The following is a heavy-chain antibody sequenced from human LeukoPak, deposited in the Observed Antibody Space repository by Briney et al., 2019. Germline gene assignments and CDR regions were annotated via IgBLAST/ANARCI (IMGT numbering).Heavy chain of an antibody. CDR3: AKGDESDY. Sequence: GGSLRLSCAASGFIFNNYGMHGVRQAPGKGLQWVAFIRHDGTNENYEDSVRGRFTISRDNSKNTLYLQMNSLRPEDTAVYYCAKGDESDYWGQGTLVTVSS. D-gene: IGHD2-21*02. CDR1: GFIFNNYG. V-gene: IGHV3-30*02. J-gene: IGHJ4*02. CDR2: IRHDGTNE.